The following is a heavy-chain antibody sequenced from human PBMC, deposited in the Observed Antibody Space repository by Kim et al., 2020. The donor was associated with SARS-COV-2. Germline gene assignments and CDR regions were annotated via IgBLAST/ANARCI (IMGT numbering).Heavy chain of an antibody. CDR1: GFSFTSYW. J-gene: IGHJ3*02. Sequence: GESLKISCKGSGFSFTSYWIGWVCQKPGKGLEWMGLVYPGDSDTRYSPSFEGQVTISADKSISTAYLQWSSLKASDSAVYYCARRNPMSGDAFDIWGPGTMVTVSS. V-gene: IGHV5-51*01. CDR2: VYPGDSDT. D-gene: IGHD3-3*01. CDR3: ARRNPMSGDAFDI.